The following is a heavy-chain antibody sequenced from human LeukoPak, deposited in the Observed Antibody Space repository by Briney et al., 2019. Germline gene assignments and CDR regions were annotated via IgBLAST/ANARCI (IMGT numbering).Heavy chain of an antibody. J-gene: IGHJ3*02. D-gene: IGHD5-18*01. V-gene: IGHV1-2*02. CDR2: INPNSGGT. CDR1: GYTFTGEY. Sequence: GSSLKGYCKASGYTFTGEYMHWVRQAPGQGLEWMGWINPNSGGTNYAQKFQGRVTMTRDTSISTAYMELSRLRSDDTAVYYCASPGRGYSYGLDAFDIWGQGTMVTVSS. CDR3: ASPGRGYSYGLDAFDI.